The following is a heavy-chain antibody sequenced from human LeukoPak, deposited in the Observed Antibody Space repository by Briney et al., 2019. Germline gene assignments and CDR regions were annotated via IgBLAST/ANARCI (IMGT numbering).Heavy chain of an antibody. D-gene: IGHD3-22*01. J-gene: IGHJ4*02. CDR1: GYTLTELS. V-gene: IGHV1-24*01. CDR3: ATGPPDSSGYYYPNY. CDR2: FDPEDGET. Sequence: ASVKVSCTVSGYTLTELSMHWVRQAPGKGLEWMGGFDPEDGETICAQKFQGRVTMTEDTSTDTAYMELSSLRSEDTAVYYCATGPPDSSGYYYPNYWGQGTLVTVSS.